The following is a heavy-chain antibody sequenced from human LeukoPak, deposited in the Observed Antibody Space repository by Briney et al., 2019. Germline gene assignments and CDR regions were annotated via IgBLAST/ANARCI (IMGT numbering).Heavy chain of an antibody. CDR3: AAADYYDSSGYYPYAFHI. J-gene: IGHJ3*02. CDR1: GFTFTRSA. Sequence: SVKVSCKASGFTFTRSAMQWVRQARGQRLEWIGWIVVGSGNTNYAQKFQERVTITRDMSTSTGYMELSSLRSEDTAMYYCAAADYYDSSGYYPYAFHIWGQGTMVTVSS. CDR2: IVVGSGNT. D-gene: IGHD3-22*01. V-gene: IGHV1-58*02.